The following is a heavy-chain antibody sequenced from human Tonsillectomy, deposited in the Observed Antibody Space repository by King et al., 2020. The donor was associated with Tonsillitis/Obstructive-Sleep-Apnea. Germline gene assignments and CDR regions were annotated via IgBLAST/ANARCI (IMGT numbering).Heavy chain of an antibody. V-gene: IGHV3-23*04. D-gene: IGHD3-22*01. J-gene: IGHJ4*02. Sequence: VQLVESGGGLVQPGGSLRLSCAASGFTFSSYAMSWVRQAPGKGLEWVSVISGSGGRTYYADSVKGRFTISRDNSKNTLSLQMNSRSAEDTAVYYCAKDLGYYDSSGFDYWGQGTLVTVSS. CDR3: AKDLGYYDSSGFDY. CDR2: ISGSGGRT. CDR1: GFTFSSYA.